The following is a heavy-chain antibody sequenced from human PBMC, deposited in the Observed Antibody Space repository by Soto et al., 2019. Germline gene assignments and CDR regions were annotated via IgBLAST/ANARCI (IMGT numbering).Heavy chain of an antibody. Sequence: PGWSLRLSCASSVFTFIDYAMNWVRQAPGKGLEWVSGIITSGGSTYYVDSVMGRFTISRDNSKNTLYLQMNSLRAEDTAVYYCVRGFRAPDVWGQGTLVTVSS. D-gene: IGHD3-3*01. CDR2: IITSGGST. CDR3: VRGFRAPDV. CDR1: VFTFIDYA. V-gene: IGHV3-23*01. J-gene: IGHJ4*02.